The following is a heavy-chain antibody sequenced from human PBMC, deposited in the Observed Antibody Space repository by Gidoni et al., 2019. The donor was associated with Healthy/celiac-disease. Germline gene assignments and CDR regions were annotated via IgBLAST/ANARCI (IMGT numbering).Heavy chain of an antibody. D-gene: IGHD6-6*01. CDR1: CYTVTSHG. J-gene: IGHJ4*02. CDR3: ARDPTHGTSSSVYFDY. V-gene: IGHV1-18*01. CDR2: ISAYNGNT. Sequence: QVQLVQSGAGVKKPGASVKVHYKVSCYTVTSHGISWVRQGPGQGLEWMGWISAYNGNTNYAQKLQGRVTMTTDTSTSTAYMELRSLRSDDTAVYYCARDPTHGTSSSVYFDYWGQGTLVTVSS.